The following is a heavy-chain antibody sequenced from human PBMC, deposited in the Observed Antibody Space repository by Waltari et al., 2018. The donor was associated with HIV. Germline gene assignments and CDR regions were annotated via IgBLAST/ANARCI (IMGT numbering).Heavy chain of an antibody. J-gene: IGHJ6*02. CDR2: ISGSGSST. CDR3: AKVPQYISSSIYYYGMDV. D-gene: IGHD6-6*01. CDR1: GFTFSPNA. V-gene: IGHV3-23*01. Sequence: EVQLLESGGGLVQPGGSLGLSCAASGFTFSPNALSWVRQAPGKGLEWVSSISGSGSSTYYADSIEGRFTISRDNSKNTLYLQMNSLRAEDTAAYYCAKVPQYISSSIYYYGMDVWGQGTTVTVSS.